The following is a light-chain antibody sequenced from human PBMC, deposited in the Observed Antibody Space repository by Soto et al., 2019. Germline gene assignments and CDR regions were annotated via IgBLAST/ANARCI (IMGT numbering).Light chain of an antibody. CDR3: QSYYSSLSGSRV. CDR2: HNS. V-gene: IGLV1-40*01. Sequence: QSVLTQPPSVSGAPGQRVTISCTGSSSNIGAGYDVHWYQQLPGTAPKLLIYHNSNRPSGVADRFSGSKSGTSASLAITGLQAEDEADYYCQSYYSSLSGSRVFGTGTKLTVL. CDR1: SSNIGAGYD. J-gene: IGLJ1*01.